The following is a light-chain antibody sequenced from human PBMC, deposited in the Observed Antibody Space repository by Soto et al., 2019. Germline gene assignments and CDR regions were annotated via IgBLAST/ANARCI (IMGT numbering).Light chain of an antibody. Sequence: DIQMTQSPSYLSASVGDRVTITCRASQGISTYLVWYQQKPGTVPKLLIYAASTLQSGVPSRFSGSGSGTDFTITISSLQPEDVATYYCQNYNGAPWTFGQGTKVEIK. V-gene: IGKV1-27*01. CDR2: AAS. CDR1: QGISTY. J-gene: IGKJ1*01. CDR3: QNYNGAPWT.